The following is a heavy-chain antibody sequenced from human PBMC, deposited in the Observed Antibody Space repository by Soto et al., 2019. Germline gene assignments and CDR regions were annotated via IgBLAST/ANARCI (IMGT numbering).Heavy chain of an antibody. CDR3: AKDRATKTRHYYYGMDV. D-gene: IGHD2-2*01. Sequence: PGGSLRLSCAASGFTFSTYGMHWVRQAPGKGLEWVAVISYDEINEYYADSVKGRFTISRDNSKNMLYLLMNSLRAEDTALYYCAKDRATKTRHYYYGMDVWGQGITVTVSS. V-gene: IGHV3-30*18. J-gene: IGHJ6*02. CDR2: ISYDEINE. CDR1: GFTFSTYG.